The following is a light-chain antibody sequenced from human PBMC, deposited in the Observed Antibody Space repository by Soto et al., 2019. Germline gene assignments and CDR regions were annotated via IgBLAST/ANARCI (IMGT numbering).Light chain of an antibody. CDR3: QKYNSAPWT. CDR2: VAS. Sequence: DIQMTQSPSSLSASVGDRVTITCRASQGISNYLAWYQQQPGKVHKLLIYVASTLQSGVPSRFSGSGSGTAFTLTISSLQPEDGATYYCQKYNSAPWTFGQGTKVEIK. CDR1: QGISNY. V-gene: IGKV1-27*01. J-gene: IGKJ1*01.